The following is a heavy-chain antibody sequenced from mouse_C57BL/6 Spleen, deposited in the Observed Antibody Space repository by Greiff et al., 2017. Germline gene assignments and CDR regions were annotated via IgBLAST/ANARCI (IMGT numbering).Heavy chain of an antibody. Sequence: EVQRVESGEGLVKPGGSLKLSCAASGFTFSSYAMSWVRQTPEKRLEWVAYISSGGDYIYYADTVKGRFTISRDNARNTLYLQMSSLKSEDTAMYYCTREGGFTTVVPHWYFDVWGTGTTVTVSS. CDR1: GFTFSSYA. CDR2: ISSGGDYI. CDR3: TREGGFTTVVPHWYFDV. V-gene: IGHV5-9-1*02. D-gene: IGHD1-1*01. J-gene: IGHJ1*03.